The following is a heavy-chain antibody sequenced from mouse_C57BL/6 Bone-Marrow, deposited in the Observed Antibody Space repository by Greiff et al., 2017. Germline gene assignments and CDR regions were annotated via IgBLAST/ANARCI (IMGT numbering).Heavy chain of an antibody. CDR3: TRRGEFITTVVEDY. J-gene: IGHJ2*01. V-gene: IGHV1-15*01. Sequence: QVQLQQSGAELVRPGASVTLSCKASGYTFTDYEMHWVKQTPVHGLEWIGAIDPETGGTAYNQKFKGKAILTADNSSSTAYMELRSLTSEDSAVYYCTRRGEFITTVVEDYWGQGTTLTVSS. D-gene: IGHD1-1*01. CDR1: GYTFTDYE. CDR2: IDPETGGT.